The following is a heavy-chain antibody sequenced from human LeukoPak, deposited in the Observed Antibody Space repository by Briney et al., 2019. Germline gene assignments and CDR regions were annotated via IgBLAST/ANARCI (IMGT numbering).Heavy chain of an antibody. CDR2: IFYSGST. Sequence: RTSETLSLTCTVSGDSIFSYYWSWIRQPPGKGLEWIGYIFYSGSTYYSPSLKSRVTISLDTSRNQFSLKLNSVTAADTAVYYCAKSNGYGLIDIWGQGTMVTVSS. CDR1: GDSIFSYY. J-gene: IGHJ3*02. V-gene: IGHV4-59*12. D-gene: IGHD3-22*01. CDR3: AKSNGYGLIDI.